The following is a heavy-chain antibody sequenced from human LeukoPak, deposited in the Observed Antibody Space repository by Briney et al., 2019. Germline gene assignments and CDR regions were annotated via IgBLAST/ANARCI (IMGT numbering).Heavy chain of an antibody. CDR3: GRLAKTDVLRFLEWLFADY. D-gene: IGHD3-3*01. J-gene: IGHJ4*02. V-gene: IGHV5-51*01. Sequence: GESLKISCKGSGYSFTNYWIGWVRQMPGKGLEWMGIIYPGDSDTRYSPSFQGQVTISADKSISTAYLQWSSLKASDTAMYYCGRLAKTDVLRFLEWLFADYWGQGTLVTVSS. CDR1: GYSFTNYW. CDR2: IYPGDSDT.